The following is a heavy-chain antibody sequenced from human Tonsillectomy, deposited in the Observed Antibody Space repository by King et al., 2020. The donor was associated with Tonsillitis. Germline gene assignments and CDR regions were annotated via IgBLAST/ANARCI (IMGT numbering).Heavy chain of an antibody. D-gene: IGHD2-8*02. J-gene: IGHJ4*02. CDR3: SRGRFTGGSYYSDY. V-gene: IGHV4-59*01. CDR2: IYYSGST. Sequence: VQLQESGPGLVKPSETLSLTCTVSGGSISSYYWNWIRQPPGKGLEWIGYIYYSGSTNYNPSPKSRVTISVDASKNQFSLKLSSVTSADKAVYYCSRGRFTGGSYYSDYWGQGPLVTVSS. CDR1: GGSISSYY.